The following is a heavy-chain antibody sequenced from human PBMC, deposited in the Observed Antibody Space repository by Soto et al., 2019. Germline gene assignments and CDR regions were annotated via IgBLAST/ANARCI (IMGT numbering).Heavy chain of an antibody. Sequence: ASVKVSCKASGYTFTSYGISWVRQAPGQGLEWMGWISAYNGNTNYAQKLQGRVTMTTDTSTSTAYMELRSLRSDDTAVYYCARVHYGDYESPTRLVYYFDYWGQGTLVTVSS. D-gene: IGHD4-17*01. CDR2: ISAYNGNT. J-gene: IGHJ4*02. CDR3: ARVHYGDYESPTRLVYYFDY. V-gene: IGHV1-18*01. CDR1: GYTFTSYG.